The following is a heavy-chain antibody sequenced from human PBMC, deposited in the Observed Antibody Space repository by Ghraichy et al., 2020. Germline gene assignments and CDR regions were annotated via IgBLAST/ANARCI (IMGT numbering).Heavy chain of an antibody. D-gene: IGHD6-6*01. J-gene: IGHJ4*02. V-gene: IGHV3-7*01. CDR3: ARFPTSSSKSFDY. CDR1: GFTFSTYW. CDR2: IKKDGSEK. Sequence: GGSLRLSCAASGFTFSTYWMSWVRQAPGKGLEWVANIKKDGSEKYYVGSVKGRFTISRDNAKNSLVLKMSSLRAEDTAVYYCARFPTSSSKSFDYWGQGTLVTVSS.